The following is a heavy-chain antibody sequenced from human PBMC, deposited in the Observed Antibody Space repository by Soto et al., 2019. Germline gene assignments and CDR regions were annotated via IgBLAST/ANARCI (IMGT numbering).Heavy chain of an antibody. V-gene: IGHV4-31*03. CDR1: GGSISSGGYY. CDR2: IYYSGST. Sequence: SETLSLTCTVSGGSISSGGYYWSWIRQHPGKGLEWIGYIYYSGSTYYNPSLKSRVTISVDTSKNQFSLKLSSVTAADTAVYYCARDSSSWQNYGMDVWGQGTTVTVSS. D-gene: IGHD6-13*01. CDR3: ARDSSSWQNYGMDV. J-gene: IGHJ6*02.